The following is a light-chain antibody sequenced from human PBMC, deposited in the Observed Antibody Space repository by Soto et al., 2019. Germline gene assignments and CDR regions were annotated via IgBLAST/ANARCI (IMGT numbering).Light chain of an antibody. CDR1: SSDVGGYNY. CDR2: GVS. Sequence: QSVLTQPASVSGSPGQSITISCTGTSSDVGGYNYVSWYQQHPGKAPKFMIYGVSNRPSGVSNRFSGSKSGNTASLTISGLQAEDEADYYCSSYTTSNTRQIVFGTGTRSPS. J-gene: IGLJ1*01. CDR3: SSYTTSNTRQIV. V-gene: IGLV2-14*01.